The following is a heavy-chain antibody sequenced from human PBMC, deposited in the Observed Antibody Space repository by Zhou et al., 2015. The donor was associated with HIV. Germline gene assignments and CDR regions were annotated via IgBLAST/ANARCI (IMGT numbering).Heavy chain of an antibody. Sequence: QVQIVQSGAEKEKPGASVRISCAASGYTFTNFALHWVRQAPGQRLEWMGWINPNSGGTNYAQKFQGRVTMTRDTSISTAYMELSRLRSDDTAVYYCARVGYGGNESPDFDYWGQGTLVTVSS. J-gene: IGHJ4*02. CDR3: ARVGYGGNESPDFDY. CDR2: INPNSGGT. V-gene: IGHV1-2*02. D-gene: IGHD4-23*01. CDR1: GYTFTNFA.